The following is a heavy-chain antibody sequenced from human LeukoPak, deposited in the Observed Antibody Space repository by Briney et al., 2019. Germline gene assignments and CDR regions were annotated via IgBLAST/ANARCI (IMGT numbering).Heavy chain of an antibody. CDR2: INPSGGAT. V-gene: IGHV1-46*01. CDR3: ARNYYDTAGHFGY. Sequence: GASVKVSCKASGYTFSSYYFHWVRQAPGQGLEWMGLINPSGGATSFAQKFRGRVTMTRDMSTGTVFMELSSLRSDDTAVYFCARNYYDTAGHFGYWGQWTLVTVSS. J-gene: IGHJ4*02. D-gene: IGHD3-22*01. CDR1: GYTFSSYY.